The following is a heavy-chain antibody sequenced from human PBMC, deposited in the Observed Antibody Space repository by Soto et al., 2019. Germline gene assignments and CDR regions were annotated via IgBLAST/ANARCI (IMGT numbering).Heavy chain of an antibody. Sequence: QITLRESGPTLVKPTQTLTLTCTFSGFSLSTTGMGVGWVRHPPGKALEWLALIYWDDGKRYSPSLNNRLTITKETSKNQVVLTMTNMDPVDTATYCCAPRISGWPGFRAWGQGTLVTVSS. CDR2: IYWDDGK. CDR3: APRISGWPGFRA. D-gene: IGHD6-19*01. V-gene: IGHV2-5*02. J-gene: IGHJ5*02. CDR1: GFSLSTTGMG.